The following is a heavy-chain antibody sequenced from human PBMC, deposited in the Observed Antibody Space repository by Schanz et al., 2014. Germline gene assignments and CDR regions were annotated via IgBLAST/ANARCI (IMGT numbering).Heavy chain of an antibody. CDR2: IRYNGINE. D-gene: IGHD3-22*01. CDR3: AKDLPSDYYIAY. V-gene: IGHV3-30*02. CDR1: GFTFSNYG. J-gene: IGHJ4*02. Sequence: QVQLVESGGGVVQPGGSLSLSCAASGFTFSNYGLHWVRQAPGKGLEWVAFIRYNGINEYYADSVKGRFTISRDNSKNTLYLQMNSLRAEDTAVYYCAKDLPSDYYIAYWGQGTLVTVSS.